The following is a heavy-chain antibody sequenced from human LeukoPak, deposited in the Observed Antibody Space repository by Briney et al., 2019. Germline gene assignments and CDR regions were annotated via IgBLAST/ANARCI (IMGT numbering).Heavy chain of an antibody. J-gene: IGHJ6*04. CDR1: GGSISSSNW. CDR3: ARAVLLWFGEPETMDV. V-gene: IGHV4-4*02. Sequence: SETLSLTCAVSGGSISSSNWWSWVRQPPGKGLEWIGEIYHSGSTNYNPSLKSRVTISVDKSKNQFSLKLSSVTAADTAVYHGARAVLLWFGEPETMDVWGKGTTVTVSS. D-gene: IGHD3-10*01. CDR2: IYHSGST.